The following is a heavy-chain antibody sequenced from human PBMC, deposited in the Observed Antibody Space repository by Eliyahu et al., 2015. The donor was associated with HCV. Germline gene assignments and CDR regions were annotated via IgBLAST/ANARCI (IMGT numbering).Heavy chain of an antibody. CDR3: TKDLTPGGADV. J-gene: IGHJ6*02. Sequence: EVQLVESGGGLVQPGRSLRLSCXVSXXTXTDYXIPWVRQXPGKGLEWVSGIIWNSGVRGYADSVKGRFTISTDNAKNSLFLQMNSLRADDTALYYCTKDLTPGGADVWGQGTTVTVS. CDR2: IIWNSGVR. CDR1: XXTXTDYX. D-gene: IGHD1-14*01. V-gene: IGHV3-9*01.